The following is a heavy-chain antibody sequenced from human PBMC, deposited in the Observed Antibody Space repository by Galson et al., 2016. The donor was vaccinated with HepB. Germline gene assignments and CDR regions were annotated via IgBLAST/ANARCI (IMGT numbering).Heavy chain of an antibody. Sequence: SLRLSCAASGFAFRNNGFHWVRQAPGKGLEWVAVIWYDGSLTYYADSVKGRFTISRDNSKNTLYLQMNSLRVDDTGVFYCARDPTPGYSRRGMDVWGQGTTVTVSS. CDR1: GFAFRNNG. CDR3: ARDPTPGYSRRGMDV. J-gene: IGHJ6*02. V-gene: IGHV3-33*01. CDR2: IWYDGSLT. D-gene: IGHD5-12*01.